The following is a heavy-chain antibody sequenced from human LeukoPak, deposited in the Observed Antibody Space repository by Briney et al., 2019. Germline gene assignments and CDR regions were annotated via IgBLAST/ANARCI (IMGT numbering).Heavy chain of an antibody. CDR1: GGSIGSRY. CDR3: ARGGIAARPFDY. D-gene: IGHD6-6*01. V-gene: IGHV4-59*11. CDR2: IYYSGST. J-gene: IGHJ4*02. Sequence: SETLSLTCTVSGGSIGSRYWNWIRQPPGKGLEWIGYIYYSGSTNYNPSLKSRVTISVDTSKNQFSLKLSSVTAADTAVYYCARGGIAARPFDYWGQGTLVTVSS.